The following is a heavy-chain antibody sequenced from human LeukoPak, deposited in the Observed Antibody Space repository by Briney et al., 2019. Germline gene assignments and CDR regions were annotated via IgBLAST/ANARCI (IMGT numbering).Heavy chain of an antibody. D-gene: IGHD3-10*01. J-gene: IGHJ5*02. Sequence: ASVKVSCKASGYTFTRYYMHWVRQAPGQGLEWMGIINPSGGSTSYAQKFQGRVTMTRDMSTSTAYMELSSLRSEDTAVYYCATGLADLGWFDPWGQGTLVTVSS. CDR1: GYTFTRYY. CDR3: ATGLADLGWFDP. CDR2: INPSGGST. V-gene: IGHV1-46*01.